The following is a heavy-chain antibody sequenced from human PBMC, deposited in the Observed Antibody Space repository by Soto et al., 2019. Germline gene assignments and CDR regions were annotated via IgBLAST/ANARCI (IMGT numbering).Heavy chain of an antibody. D-gene: IGHD7-27*01. Sequence: GVLRLSCTASGFTFGDYAMSWFRQAPGKGLEWVGFIRSKAYGGTTEYAASVKGRFTISRDDSKSIAYLQMNSLKTEDTAVYYCTRMGTLGSGDAFDIWGQGTMVTVSS. J-gene: IGHJ3*02. V-gene: IGHV3-49*03. CDR3: TRMGTLGSGDAFDI. CDR2: IRSKAYGGTT. CDR1: GFTFGDYA.